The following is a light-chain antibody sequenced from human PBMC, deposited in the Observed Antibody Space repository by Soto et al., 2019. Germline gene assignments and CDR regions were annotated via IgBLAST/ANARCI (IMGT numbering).Light chain of an antibody. CDR1: HSVSSS. V-gene: IGKV3-15*01. J-gene: IGKJ1*01. CDR2: GAS. CDR3: QHYNTWPWT. Sequence: EVVITQSPGTLSVSPGERATLSCRASHSVSSSLAWYQQKPGQAPRLLISGASTRAAGIPARFSGSGSGTEFTLTISSLQSEDFAVYYCQHYNTWPWTFGQGTKVDIK.